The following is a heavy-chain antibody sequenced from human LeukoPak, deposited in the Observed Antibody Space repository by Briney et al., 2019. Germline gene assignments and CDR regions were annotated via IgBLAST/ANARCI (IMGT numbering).Heavy chain of an antibody. Sequence: PSETLSLTCAVYGGSFSGYYWSWIRQPPGKGLEWIGEINHSGSTNYNPSLKSRVTISVDTSKNQFSLKLSSVTAADTAVYYCARGTRGLQNYYYYYMDVWGKGTTVTVSS. J-gene: IGHJ6*03. CDR1: GGSFSGYY. CDR3: ARGTRGLQNYYYYYMDV. V-gene: IGHV4-34*01. D-gene: IGHD4-11*01. CDR2: INHSGST.